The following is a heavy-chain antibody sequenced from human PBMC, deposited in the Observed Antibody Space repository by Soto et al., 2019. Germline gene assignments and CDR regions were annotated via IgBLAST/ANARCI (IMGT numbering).Heavy chain of an antibody. J-gene: IGHJ4*02. D-gene: IGHD1-20*01. CDR1: GFTFSDYY. V-gene: IGHV3-11*05. Sequence: GGSLRLSCAASGFTFSDYYMSWIRQAPGKGLEWVSYISSSSSYTNYADSVKGRFTIVGENEKNSLYLQMNGLGAEDTGVYCCARELTGPDYWGQGTMVTVSS. CDR2: ISSSSSYT. CDR3: ARELTGPDY.